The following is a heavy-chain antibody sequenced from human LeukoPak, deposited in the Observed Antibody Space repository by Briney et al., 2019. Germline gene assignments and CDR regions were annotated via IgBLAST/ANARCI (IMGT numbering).Heavy chain of an antibody. D-gene: IGHD2-21*02. CDR2: LNSDASVT. CDR1: GFTFSIYW. V-gene: IGHV3-74*01. J-gene: IGHJ4*02. CDR3: VREYCGGDCYTDY. Sequence: PGGSLRLSCAASGFTFSIYWMHWVRQTPGKGLEWVSRLNSDASVTTYSDSVKGRFTISRGNAKNTLYVQMNSLRSEHTALYYCVREYCGGDCYTDYWGQGTLVSVSS.